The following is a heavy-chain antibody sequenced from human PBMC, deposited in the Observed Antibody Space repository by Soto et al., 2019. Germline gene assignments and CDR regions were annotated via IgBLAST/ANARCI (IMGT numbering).Heavy chain of an antibody. V-gene: IGHV3-30-3*01. J-gene: IGHJ6*02. Sequence: ESGGGVVQPGRSLRLSCAASGFTFSSYAMHWVRQAPGKGLEWVAVISYDGSNKYYADSVKGRFTISRDNSKNTLYLQMNSLRAEDTAVYYCARPYYDFWSGYPPGDYYYGMDVWGQGTTATVSS. CDR2: ISYDGSNK. CDR3: ARPYYDFWSGYPPGDYYYGMDV. CDR1: GFTFSSYA. D-gene: IGHD3-3*01.